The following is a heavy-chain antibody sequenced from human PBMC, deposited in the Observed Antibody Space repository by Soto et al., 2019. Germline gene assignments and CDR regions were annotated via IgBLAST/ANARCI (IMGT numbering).Heavy chain of an antibody. CDR2: TYYRSKWYD. V-gene: IGHV6-1*01. CDR1: GDSVSSNSVA. D-gene: IGHD6-19*01. Sequence: SQTLSLTCAISGDSVSSNSVAWYWIRQSPSRGLEWLGGTYYRSKWYDDYGDPVKGRITINPDTSKNQLSLQLNSVTPEDTAVYYCARVASGWYFDYWGQGTLVTVSS. J-gene: IGHJ4*02. CDR3: ARVASGWYFDY.